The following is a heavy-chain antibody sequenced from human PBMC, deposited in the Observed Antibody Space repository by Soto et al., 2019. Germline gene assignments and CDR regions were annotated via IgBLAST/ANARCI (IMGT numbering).Heavy chain of an antibody. V-gene: IGHV3-23*01. CDR3: AKDLFPTSGQRFFFES. CDR1: GFTFSTYA. Sequence: WGSLRLSCAASGFTFSTYAMTCVRQAAWRGLEWVSTILHDETPFYTDSVKGRFTISRDNVRGTLYLQMNGLRVEDAALYYCAKDLFPTSGQRFFFESWSQGSLVTVSS. J-gene: IGHJ4*02. CDR2: ILHDETP. D-gene: IGHD2-21*01.